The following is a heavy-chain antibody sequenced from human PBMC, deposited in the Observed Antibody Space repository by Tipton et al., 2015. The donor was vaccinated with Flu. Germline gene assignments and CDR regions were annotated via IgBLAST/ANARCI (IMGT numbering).Heavy chain of an antibody. CDR1: GYSISSGYY. CDR3: ARVLYSDYGDYGALVLYYFDY. Sequence: TLSLTCAVSGYSISSGYYWGWIRQPPGKGLEWIGSIYHSGSTYYNPSLKSRVTISVDTSKNQFSLKLSSVTAADTAVYYCARVLYSDYGDYGALVLYYFDYWGQGTLVTVSS. D-gene: IGHD4-17*01. V-gene: IGHV4-38-2*01. J-gene: IGHJ4*02. CDR2: IYHSGST.